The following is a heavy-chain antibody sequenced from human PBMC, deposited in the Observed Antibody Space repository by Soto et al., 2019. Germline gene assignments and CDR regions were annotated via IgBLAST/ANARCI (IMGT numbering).Heavy chain of an antibody. D-gene: IGHD3-22*01. CDR3: ARPYYYDSSGYYPGFDY. CDR1: GFTFSSYG. V-gene: IGHV3-33*01. CDR2: IWYDGSNK. Sequence: GGSLRLSCAASGFTFSSYGMHWVRQAPGKGLEWVAVIWYDGSNKYYADSVKGRFTISRDNSKNTLYLQMNSLRAEDTAVYYCARPYYYDSSGYYPGFDYWGQGTLVTVSS. J-gene: IGHJ4*02.